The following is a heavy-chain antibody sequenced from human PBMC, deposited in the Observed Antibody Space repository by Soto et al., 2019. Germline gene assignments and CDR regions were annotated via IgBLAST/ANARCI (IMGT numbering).Heavy chain of an antibody. Sequence: QAQLVQSGAEVKKPGASVKVSCKASGYTFTYYAIYWVRQAPGQRLEWMGWISTGNGNTKYSQKFQGRVTINRDTSASTVYIELSSLRSDDTAVYYWAREHIVSRMGASDIWGQGTVVTVSS. J-gene: IGHJ3*02. CDR1: GYTFTYYA. V-gene: IGHV1-3*04. CDR2: ISTGNGNT. CDR3: AREHIVSRMGASDI. D-gene: IGHD5-12*01.